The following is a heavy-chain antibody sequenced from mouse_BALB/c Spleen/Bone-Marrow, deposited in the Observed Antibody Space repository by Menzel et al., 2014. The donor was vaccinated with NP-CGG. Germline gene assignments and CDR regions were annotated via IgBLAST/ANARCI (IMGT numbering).Heavy chain of an antibody. CDR3: TSMITRGYYFDY. CDR1: GFTFXSYT. CDR2: ISSGGSYT. J-gene: IGHJ2*01. V-gene: IGHV5-6-4*01. D-gene: IGHD2-4*01. Sequence: EVQLVESGGGLVKPGGSLKLPCAASGFTFXSYTMSWVRQTPEKRLEWVATISSGGSYTYYPDSVKGRFTISRDNAKNTLYLQMSSLKSEDTAMYYCTSMITRGYYFDYWGQGTTLTVSS.